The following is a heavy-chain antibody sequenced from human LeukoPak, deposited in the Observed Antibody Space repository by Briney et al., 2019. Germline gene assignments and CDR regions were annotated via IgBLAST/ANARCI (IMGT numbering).Heavy chain of an antibody. D-gene: IGHD3-10*01. CDR3: MGYGPGSYPRDY. CDR2: IRSKSNSYAT. Sequence: GGSLKLSCAASGFTFSGSAMHWVRQASGKGLEWVGRIRSKSNSYATAYAASVKGRFTISRDDSKNTAYLQMNSLKTEDTAVYYCMGYGPGSYPRDYWGQGTLVTVSS. CDR1: GFTFSGSA. V-gene: IGHV3-73*01. J-gene: IGHJ4*02.